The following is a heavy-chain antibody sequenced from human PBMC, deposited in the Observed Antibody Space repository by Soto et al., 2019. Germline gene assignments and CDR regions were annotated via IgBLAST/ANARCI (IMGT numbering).Heavy chain of an antibody. CDR3: PFSYGDSSYYYTCMVV. CDR2: INPGDSES. CDR1: GFSFTRYT. J-gene: IGHJ6*02. Sequence: GEALKISWEGSGFSFTRYTIGWVRQMPGKGVEWMGIINPGDSESRYSPSFQGQVTISADKSISTAYLQWSRRKASESARYYWPFSYGDSSYYYTCMVVWCQGTTVTVSS. V-gene: IGHV5-51*01. D-gene: IGHD4-17*01.